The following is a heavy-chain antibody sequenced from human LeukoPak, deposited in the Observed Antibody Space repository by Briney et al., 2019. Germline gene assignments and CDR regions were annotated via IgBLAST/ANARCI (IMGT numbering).Heavy chain of an antibody. Sequence: GGSLRLSCAASGFVFRNYFMSWVRQAPGKGLEWVASIKNDGSERYYVDSVRGRYTISRDNTKNSLFLQMSSLRAEDTAVYYCATDRGWRTSGYYLYYFEYWGQGTLVTFSS. J-gene: IGHJ4*02. CDR3: ATDRGWRTSGYYLYYFEY. V-gene: IGHV3-7*01. CDR2: IKNDGSER. CDR1: GFVFRNYF. D-gene: IGHD3-3*01.